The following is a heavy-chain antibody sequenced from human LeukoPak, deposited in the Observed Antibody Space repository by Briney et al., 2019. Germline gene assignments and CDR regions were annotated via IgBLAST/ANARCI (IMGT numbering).Heavy chain of an antibody. V-gene: IGHV3-74*01. J-gene: IGHJ3*02. CDR2: INSDGSST. D-gene: IGHD2-2*01. Sequence: PGGSLRLSCAASGFTFSSYWMHWVRQAPGKGLVWVSRINSDGSSTNYADSVKGRFTISRDNAKNTLYLQMNSLRAEDTAVYYCAWGGCTSTSCIKGAFDIWGQGTMVTVSS. CDR3: AWGGCTSTSCIKGAFDI. CDR1: GFTFSSYW.